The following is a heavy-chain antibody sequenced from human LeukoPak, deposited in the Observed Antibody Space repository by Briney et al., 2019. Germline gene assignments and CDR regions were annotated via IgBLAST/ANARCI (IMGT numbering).Heavy chain of an antibody. Sequence: QAGGSLRLSCAASGFTFSSYAMHWVRQAPGKGLEWVAVISYDGSNKYYADSVKGRFTTSRDNSKNTLYLQMNSLRAEDTAVYYCARGGPEVVVFWGQGTLVTVSS. J-gene: IGHJ4*02. D-gene: IGHD2-2*01. V-gene: IGHV3-30-3*01. CDR3: ARGGPEVVVF. CDR2: ISYDGSNK. CDR1: GFTFSSYA.